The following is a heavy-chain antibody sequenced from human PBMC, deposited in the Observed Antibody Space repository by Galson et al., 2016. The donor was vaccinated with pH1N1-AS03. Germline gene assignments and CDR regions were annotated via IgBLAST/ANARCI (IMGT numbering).Heavy chain of an antibody. Sequence: SLRLSCAASGFTFNNYWMTWVRRAPGKGLEWVANINDDGDVDQSVESVKGRFTIIRDNGQNSVYLQMNSLRAEDAAVYFCARVMIGVTGDVLDRWGQGTLVTVSS. CDR1: GFTFNNYW. CDR2: INDDGDVD. V-gene: IGHV3-7*01. CDR3: ARVMIGVTGDVLDR. J-gene: IGHJ5*02. D-gene: IGHD6-19*01.